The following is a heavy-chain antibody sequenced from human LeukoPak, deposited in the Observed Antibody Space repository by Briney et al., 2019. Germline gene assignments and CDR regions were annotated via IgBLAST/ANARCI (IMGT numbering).Heavy chain of an antibody. CDR2: ISAYNGNT. V-gene: IGHV1-18*01. Sequence: ASVKVSCKASGYTFTSYAMHWVRQAPGQRLEWMGWISAYNGNTNYAQKLQGRVTMTTDTSTSTAYMELRSLRSDDTAVYYCARDLVGADVLDYWGQGTLVTVSS. D-gene: IGHD1-26*01. CDR3: ARDLVGADVLDY. CDR1: GYTFTSYA. J-gene: IGHJ4*02.